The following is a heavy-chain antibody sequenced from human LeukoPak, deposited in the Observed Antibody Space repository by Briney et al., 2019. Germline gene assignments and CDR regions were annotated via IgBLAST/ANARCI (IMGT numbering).Heavy chain of an antibody. CDR1: GFTFSTYG. J-gene: IGHJ4*02. CDR2: TLYDESTK. Sequence: GGSLRLSCAASGFTFSTYGMNWVRQAPGKGLEWVAFTLYDESTKYYADSVKGRFTVSRDNSKNTLYLQMNSLRAEDTAVYYCARERQYYYDSSGYYYFDYWGQGTLVTVSS. V-gene: IGHV3-30*03. D-gene: IGHD3-22*01. CDR3: ARERQYYYDSSGYYYFDY.